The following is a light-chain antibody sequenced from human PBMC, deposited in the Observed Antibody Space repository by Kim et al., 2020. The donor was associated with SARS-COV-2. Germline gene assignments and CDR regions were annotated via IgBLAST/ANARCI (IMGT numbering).Light chain of an antibody. CDR3: CSCATSGSVTYV. CDR1: SSDGGGYNL. J-gene: IGLJ1*01. CDR2: EVT. V-gene: IGLV2-23*02. Sequence: SITISCTGTSSDGGGYNLVSWYQQIPGKAPKLLIYEVTEQPSGISQRFSGSKSGNTASLTISGLQAEDEADYYCCSCATSGSVTYVFGTGTKVTVL.